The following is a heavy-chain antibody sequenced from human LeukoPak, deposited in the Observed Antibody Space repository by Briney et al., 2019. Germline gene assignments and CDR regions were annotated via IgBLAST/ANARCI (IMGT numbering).Heavy chain of an antibody. CDR1: GFTFSDYY. CDR3: ARAITTTAPFDY. CDR2: MSTSSTYT. J-gene: IGHJ4*02. Sequence: GGSLRLSCTASGFTFSDYYMSWIRQAPGKGLEWVSYMSTSSTYTNYADSVKGRFTISRDNAKNSLFLQMNSLRAEDTAVYYCARAITTTAPFDYWGQGTLVTVSS. D-gene: IGHD1-1*01. V-gene: IGHV3-11*06.